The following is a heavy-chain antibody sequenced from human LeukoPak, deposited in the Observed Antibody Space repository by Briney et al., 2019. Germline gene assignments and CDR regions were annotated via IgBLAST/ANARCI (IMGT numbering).Heavy chain of an antibody. D-gene: IGHD2-21*01. J-gene: IGHJ4*02. V-gene: IGHV4-39*07. CDR3: ARGRIALDY. Sequence: SETLSLTCTVSGGSISSSSYYWGWIRQPPGKGLEWIGSTYYSGSTYYNPSLKSRVTISLDTSKNQFSLRLSSVTAADTAVYYCARGRIALDYWGQGTLVTVSS. CDR2: TYYSGST. CDR1: GGSISSSSYY.